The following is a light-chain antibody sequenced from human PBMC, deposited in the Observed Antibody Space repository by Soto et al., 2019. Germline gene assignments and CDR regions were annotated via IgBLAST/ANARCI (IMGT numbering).Light chain of an antibody. CDR1: QSISRL. CDR3: QQYYDWPIT. CDR2: SAS. V-gene: IGKV3-15*01. J-gene: IGKJ5*01. Sequence: EIVLTQSPATLSVSPGERATLSCRASQSISRLLAWYQQKPGQTPRLLIYSASTRATGIPARFSGSGSGADFTLTISSLQSEDFAVYYCQQYYDWPITFGQGTRLEI.